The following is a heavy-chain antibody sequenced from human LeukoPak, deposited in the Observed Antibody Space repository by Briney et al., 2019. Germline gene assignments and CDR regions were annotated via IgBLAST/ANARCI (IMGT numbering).Heavy chain of an antibody. V-gene: IGHV3-23*01. J-gene: IGHJ4*02. CDR2: ISGSGGRT. D-gene: IGHD1-26*01. CDR3: AKDRVGATLYFDC. CDR1: GFTFSTFA. Sequence: GGSLRLSCAASGFTFSTFAMIWVRQPPGKGLEWVSAISGSGGRTYYADSVKGRFTVSRDNSKNTLYLQMNSLRAEDTAVYYCAKDRVGATLYFDCWGQGTLVTVSS.